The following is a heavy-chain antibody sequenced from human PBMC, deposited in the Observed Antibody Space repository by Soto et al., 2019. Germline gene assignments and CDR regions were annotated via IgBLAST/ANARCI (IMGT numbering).Heavy chain of an antibody. CDR2: IYYNGTT. J-gene: IGHJ4*02. D-gene: IGHD3-22*01. CDR1: GGSISSYY. Sequence: PSETLSLTCTVSGGSISSYYLSWIRQPPGKGLEWIGYIYYNGTTNYNPSLKSRVTMSVGTSKNQFSLKLSSVTAADTAVYYCARYYYDTSGYYYDYWGQGSLVTVSS. CDR3: ARYYYDTSGYYYDY. V-gene: IGHV4-59*13.